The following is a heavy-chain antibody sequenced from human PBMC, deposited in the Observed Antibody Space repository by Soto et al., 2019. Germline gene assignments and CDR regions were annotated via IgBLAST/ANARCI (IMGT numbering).Heavy chain of an antibody. CDR3: AHLTTGGFYFDY. V-gene: IGHV2-5*02. CDR2: IYWDDDK. D-gene: IGHD4-17*01. Sequence: SGPTLVNPTQTLTLTCTFSGFSLRNSGVGVGWIRQPPGKALEWLALIYWDDDKRYSPSLKSRLTITKDTSKNQVVLTMTNMDPVVTATYYCAHLTTGGFYFDYWGQGTLVTVSS. CDR1: GFSLRNSGVG. J-gene: IGHJ4*02.